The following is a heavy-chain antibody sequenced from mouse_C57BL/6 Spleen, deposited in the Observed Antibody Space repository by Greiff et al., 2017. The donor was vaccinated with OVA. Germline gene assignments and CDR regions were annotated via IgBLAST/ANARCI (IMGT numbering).Heavy chain of an antibody. CDR2: INPYNGGT. V-gene: IGHV1-19*01. J-gene: IGHJ3*01. Sequence: EVQLQQSGPVLVKPGASVKMSCKASGYTFTDYYMNWVKQSHGKSLEWIGVINPYNGGTSYNQKFKGKATLTVDKSSSTAYMELNSLTSEDSAVYYCARRSGYSFAYWGQGTLVTVSA. D-gene: IGHD3-2*02. CDR1: GYTFTDYY. CDR3: ARRSGYSFAY.